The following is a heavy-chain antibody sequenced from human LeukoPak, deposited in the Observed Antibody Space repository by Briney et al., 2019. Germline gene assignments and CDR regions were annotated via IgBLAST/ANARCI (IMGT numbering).Heavy chain of an antibody. CDR1: GYTFTGYY. Sequence: ASVKVSCKASGYTFTGYYMHWVRQAPGQGLEWMGWINPNSGGTNYAQKFQGRVTMTRDTSISTAYMELSRLRSDDTAVYYRASWRYSSGSVFVYWGQGTLVTVSS. CDR3: ASWRYSSGSVFVY. J-gene: IGHJ4*02. V-gene: IGHV1-2*02. CDR2: INPNSGGT. D-gene: IGHD6-19*01.